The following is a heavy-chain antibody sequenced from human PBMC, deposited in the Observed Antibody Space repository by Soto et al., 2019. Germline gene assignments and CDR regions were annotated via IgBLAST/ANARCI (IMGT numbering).Heavy chain of an antibody. J-gene: IGHJ4*02. CDR1: EYSFITYW. Sequence: GESLKISCKGSEYSFITYWIGWVRQMPGKGLEWMGSIYPGDSDTRYSPSFQGQVTISADKSITTAYLQWRSLKASDTAMYYCARHFRGDSHFDYWGQGTLVTVSS. CDR2: IYPGDSDT. CDR3: ARHFRGDSHFDY. V-gene: IGHV5-51*01. D-gene: IGHD2-15*01.